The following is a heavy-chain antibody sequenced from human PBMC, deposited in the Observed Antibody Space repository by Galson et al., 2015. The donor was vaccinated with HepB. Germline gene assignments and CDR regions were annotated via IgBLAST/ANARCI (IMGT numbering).Heavy chain of an antibody. Sequence: LSLTCTVSGDSISSGNYYWGWIRQPPGKGLEWIGSIHHSGSTYSNPSLQSRVTISVDMSKNQFSLKLTSVTAADTAFYYCARHVFHYRYFDYWGQGTLVTVSS. V-gene: IGHV4-39*01. J-gene: IGHJ4*02. CDR3: ARHVFHYRYFDY. CDR1: GDSISSGNYY. D-gene: IGHD5/OR15-5a*01. CDR2: IHHSGST.